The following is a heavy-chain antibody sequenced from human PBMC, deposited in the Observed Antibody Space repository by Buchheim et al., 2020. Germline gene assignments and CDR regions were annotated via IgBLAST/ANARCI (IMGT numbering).Heavy chain of an antibody. CDR2: MNPNSGNT. Sequence: QVQLVQSGAEVKKPGASVKVSCKASGYTFTSYDINWVRQATGQGLEWMGWMNPNSGNTGYAQKFQGRVTMTRNTSISTAYMELSSLRSEDTAVYYCARGRPVTTGPPPTYYYYGMDVWGQGTT. CDR1: GYTFTSYD. D-gene: IGHD4-11*01. V-gene: IGHV1-8*01. J-gene: IGHJ6*02. CDR3: ARGRPVTTGPPPTYYYYGMDV.